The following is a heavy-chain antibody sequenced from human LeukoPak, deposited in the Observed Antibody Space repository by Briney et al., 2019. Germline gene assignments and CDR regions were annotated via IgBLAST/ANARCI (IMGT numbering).Heavy chain of an antibody. J-gene: IGHJ5*02. CDR1: GFTFSSNW. V-gene: IGHV3-7*01. CDR3: ARGNSSSWTPSWFDP. Sequence: PGGSLRLSCATSGFTFSSNWMSWVRHVPGRGLDWVANIKPDGSAQYYAASVKGRFTVSRDNAKNSLYLQMNSLRAEDTAVYYCARGNSSSWTPSWFDPWGQGTLSPSPQ. D-gene: IGHD6-13*01. CDR2: IKPDGSAQ.